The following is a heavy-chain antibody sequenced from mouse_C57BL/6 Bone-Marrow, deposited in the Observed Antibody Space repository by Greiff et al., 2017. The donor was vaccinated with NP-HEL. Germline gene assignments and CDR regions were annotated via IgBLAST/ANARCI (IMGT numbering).Heavy chain of an antibody. D-gene: IGHD1-1*01. Sequence: QVQLQQSGAELVMPGASVKLSCKASGYTFTSYWMHWVKQRPGQGLEWIGEIDPSDSYTNYNQKFKGKSTLTVDKSSSTAYMQLSSLTSEDSAVYYCARDTVVAKDYAMDYWGQGTSVTVSS. J-gene: IGHJ4*01. CDR2: IDPSDSYT. CDR1: GYTFTSYW. V-gene: IGHV1-69*01. CDR3: ARDTVVAKDYAMDY.